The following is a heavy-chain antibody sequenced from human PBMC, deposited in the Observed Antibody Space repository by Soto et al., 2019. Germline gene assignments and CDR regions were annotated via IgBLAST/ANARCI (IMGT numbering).Heavy chain of an antibody. J-gene: IGHJ4*02. V-gene: IGHV3-23*01. Sequence: GGSLRLSCAASGFTFSSYAMSWVRQAPGKGLEWVSAISGSGGSTYYADSVKGRFTISRDNSKNTLYLQMNSLRAEDTAVYYCAKGSVSIVTPRPRYFDYWGQGTLVTVSS. D-gene: IGHD1-26*01. CDR3: AKGSVSIVTPRPRYFDY. CDR2: ISGSGGST. CDR1: GFTFSSYA.